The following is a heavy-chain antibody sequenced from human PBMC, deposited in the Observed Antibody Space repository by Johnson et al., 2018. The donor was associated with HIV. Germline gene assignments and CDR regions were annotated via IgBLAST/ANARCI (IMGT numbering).Heavy chain of an antibody. D-gene: IGHD1-7*01. Sequence: VQLVESGGGLVQPGGSLRLSCAASGFTFSSFAMSWVRQAPGKGLEWVSAISGSGHCTYYADSVKGRFTISRDSSKNTLYRKMNSLRADDTAVYYCAKEKLELRTGDAFDIWGQGTMVTVSS. CDR2: ISGSGHCT. V-gene: IGHV3-23*04. CDR1: GFTFSSFA. CDR3: AKEKLELRTGDAFDI. J-gene: IGHJ3*02.